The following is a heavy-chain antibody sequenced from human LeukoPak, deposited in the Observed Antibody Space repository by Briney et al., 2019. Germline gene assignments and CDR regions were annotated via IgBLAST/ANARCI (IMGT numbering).Heavy chain of an antibody. J-gene: IGHJ4*02. CDR1: GFTFDDYA. V-gene: IGHV3-43D*04. Sequence: PGGSLRLSCAASGFTFDDYAMYWVRQTPGKGLERIGLINRDGRRTFYAESVKGRFTISRDNSKNFLYLQMNSLRAEDTAFYYCAKGGVDAAMSFDYCGQGTLVTVSS. CDR2: INRDGRRT. D-gene: IGHD5-18*01. CDR3: AKGGVDAAMSFDY.